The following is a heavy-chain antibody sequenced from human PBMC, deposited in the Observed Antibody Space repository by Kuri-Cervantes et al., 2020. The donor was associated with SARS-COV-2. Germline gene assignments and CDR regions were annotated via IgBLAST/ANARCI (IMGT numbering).Heavy chain of an antibody. CDR1: GYTFTSYG. V-gene: IGHV1-18*01. D-gene: IGHD3-22*01. Sequence: ASVKVSCKASGYTFTSYGISWLRHAPGQGLEWMGWISAYNGNTNYAQKLQGRVTMTTDTSTSTAYMELRSLRSDDTAVYYCATVVVITEDYFDYWGQGTLVTVSS. CDR3: ATVVVITEDYFDY. CDR2: ISAYNGNT. J-gene: IGHJ4*02.